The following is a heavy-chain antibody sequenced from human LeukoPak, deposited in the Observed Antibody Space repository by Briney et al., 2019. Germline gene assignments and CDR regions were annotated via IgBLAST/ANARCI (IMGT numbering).Heavy chain of an antibody. J-gene: IGHJ4*02. V-gene: IGHV3-23*01. Sequence: GGSLRLSCAASGFTFSSYAMSWVRQAPGKGLEWVSAISGSGGSTYYADSVKGRFTISRDNSKNTLYLQMNSPRAEDTAVYYCARGDYDYVWGSFDYWGQGTLVTVSS. CDR2: ISGSGGST. D-gene: IGHD3-16*01. CDR1: GFTFSSYA. CDR3: ARGDYDYVWGSFDY.